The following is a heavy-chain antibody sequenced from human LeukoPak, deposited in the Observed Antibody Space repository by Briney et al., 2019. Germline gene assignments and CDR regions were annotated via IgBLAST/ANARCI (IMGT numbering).Heavy chain of an antibody. J-gene: IGHJ6*04. CDR2: INHSGST. CDR3: ARVSVSRYCSGGSCYSYYYYGMDV. CDR1: GGSFSGYY. D-gene: IGHD2-15*01. Sequence: SETLSLTCAVYGGSFSGYYWSWLRQPPGKGLEWVGEINHSGSTNYNPSLKSRVTISVDTSKNQFSLKLSSVTAADTAVYYCARVSVSRYCSGGSCYSYYYYGMDVWGKGTTVTVSS. V-gene: IGHV4-34*01.